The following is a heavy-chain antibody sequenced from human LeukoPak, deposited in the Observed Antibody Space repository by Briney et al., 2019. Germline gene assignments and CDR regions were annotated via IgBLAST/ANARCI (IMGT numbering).Heavy chain of an antibody. D-gene: IGHD1-20*01. CDR1: GGSISSYY. V-gene: IGHV4-59*01. CDR3: ARALRARITGTTASVYGMDV. CDR2: IYYSGST. J-gene: IGHJ6*02. Sequence: SETLSLTCTVSGGSISSYYWSWIRQPPGKGPEWIGYIYYSGSTNYNPSLKSRVTISVDTSKNQFSLKLSSVTAADTAVYYCARALRARITGTTASVYGMDVWGQGTTVTVSS.